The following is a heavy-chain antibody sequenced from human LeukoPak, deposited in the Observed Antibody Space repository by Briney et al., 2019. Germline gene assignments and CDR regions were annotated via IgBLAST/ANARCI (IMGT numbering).Heavy chain of an antibody. CDR2: ISGSGGGT. V-gene: IGHV3-23*01. Sequence: GGSLRLSCAASGFTFSSYAMSWVRQAPGKGLEWVSAISGSGGGTYYADSVKGRFTISRDNSKNTLYLQMNSLRAEDTAVYYCAKGGQLLGGLLDYWGQGTLATVSS. CDR3: AKGGQLLGGLLDY. D-gene: IGHD2-2*01. CDR1: GFTFSSYA. J-gene: IGHJ4*02.